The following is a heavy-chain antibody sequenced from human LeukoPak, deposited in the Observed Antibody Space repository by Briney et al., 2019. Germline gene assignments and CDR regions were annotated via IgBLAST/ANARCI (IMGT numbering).Heavy chain of an antibody. Sequence: PSETLSLTCTVSGGSISGSSSYWGWIRQPPGKGLEWIGSMYYSGSTYYNPSLPSRVTMSVDTSKNQFSLRLSSVTAADTAVYYCARGGYCSSTSCFDYWGQGTLVTVSS. D-gene: IGHD2-2*01. V-gene: IGHV4-39*07. CDR2: MYYSGST. CDR3: ARGGYCSSTSCFDY. CDR1: GGSISGSSSY. J-gene: IGHJ4*02.